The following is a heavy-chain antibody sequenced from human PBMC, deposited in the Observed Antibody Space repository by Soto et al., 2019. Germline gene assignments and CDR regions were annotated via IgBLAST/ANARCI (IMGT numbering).Heavy chain of an antibody. D-gene: IGHD2-15*01. Sequence: QVQLVQSGAEVKKPGASVNVSCRASGYTFNYFAIHWLRQAPGQSLEWLGWINPDNGQTKYSQRFQGRVTITRDTSATTAYMALSSLKSEDTAVFYCARGLLARLKHFANWGQGTLVTVSS. J-gene: IGHJ4*02. V-gene: IGHV1-3*01. CDR3: ARGLLARLKHFAN. CDR2: INPDNGQT. CDR1: GYTFNYFA.